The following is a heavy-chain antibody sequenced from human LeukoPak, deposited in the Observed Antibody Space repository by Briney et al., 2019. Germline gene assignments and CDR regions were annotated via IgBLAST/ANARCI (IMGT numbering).Heavy chain of an antibody. V-gene: IGHV4-31*03. D-gene: IGHD5-12*01. Sequence: SETLSLTCTVSDGSISSGGYYWSWIRQHPGKGLERIGYIYYSGSTYCTPSLKNRVTISVATSKNQFSLRLSSVTAVDTAVYYCARGGGGYSWYFDLWGRGTLVTVSS. CDR1: DGSISSGGYY. J-gene: IGHJ2*01. CDR3: ARGGGGYSWYFDL. CDR2: IYYSGST.